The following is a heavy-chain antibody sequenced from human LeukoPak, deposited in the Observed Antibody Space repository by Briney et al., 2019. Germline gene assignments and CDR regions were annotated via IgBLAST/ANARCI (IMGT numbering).Heavy chain of an antibody. CDR3: ATETLSSGYYYEDAFDI. V-gene: IGHV1-24*01. Sequence: ASVKVSCKVSGYTLTELSMHWVRQAPGKGLEWMGGFDPEDGETIYAQKFQGRVTMTEDTSTDTAYMELSSLRSEDTAVYYCATETLSSGYYYEDAFDIWGQGTMVAVSS. CDR2: FDPEDGET. D-gene: IGHD3-22*01. J-gene: IGHJ3*02. CDR1: GYTLTELS.